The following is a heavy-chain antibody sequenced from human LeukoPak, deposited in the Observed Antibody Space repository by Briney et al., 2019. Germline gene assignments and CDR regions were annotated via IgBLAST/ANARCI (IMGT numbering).Heavy chain of an antibody. Sequence: GGSLRLSCAASGFTFSSYSMNWVRQAPGKGLEWVSYISSSSTIYYADSVKGRFTISRDNAKNSLYLQMNSLRDEDTAVYYCARGGLRFLEWFTWFDPWGQGTLVTVSS. V-gene: IGHV3-48*02. J-gene: IGHJ5*02. D-gene: IGHD3-3*01. CDR1: GFTFSSYS. CDR2: ISSSSTI. CDR3: ARGGLRFLEWFTWFDP.